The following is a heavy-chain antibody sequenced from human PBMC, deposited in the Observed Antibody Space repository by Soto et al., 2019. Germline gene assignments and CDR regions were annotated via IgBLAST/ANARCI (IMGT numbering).Heavy chain of an antibody. CDR3: ARDRGGYCSGGSCSEAWFDP. J-gene: IGHJ5*02. D-gene: IGHD2-15*01. CDR1: GYTFSSYP. Sequence: QVQLVQSAAEEKKPGASVKVSCKASGYTFSSYPMHWVRQAPGQSLEWMGWINTGNGYTKYSQNFQARVTITRDTSASTVYLQLSSLRSADTAVYYCARDRGGYCSGGSCSEAWFDPWGQGTLVTVSP. CDR2: INTGNGYT. V-gene: IGHV1-3*05.